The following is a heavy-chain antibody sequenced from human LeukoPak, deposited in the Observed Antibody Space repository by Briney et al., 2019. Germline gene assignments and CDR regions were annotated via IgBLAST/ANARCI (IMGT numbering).Heavy chain of an antibody. Sequence: PGGSLRLSCGASGFTFSSYGMHWVRQAPGKGLEWVAVIWYDGSSKYYADSVKGRFTISRDNSKNTLYLQMNSLRAEDTAVYYCAKDLGTSAYSTGRGYFDYWGQGTLVIVSS. J-gene: IGHJ4*02. V-gene: IGHV3-33*06. CDR1: GFTFSSYG. D-gene: IGHD6-25*01. CDR2: IWYDGSSK. CDR3: AKDLGTSAYSTGRGYFDY.